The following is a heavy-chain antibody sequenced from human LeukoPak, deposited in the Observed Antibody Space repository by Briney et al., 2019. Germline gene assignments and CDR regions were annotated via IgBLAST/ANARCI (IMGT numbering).Heavy chain of an antibody. V-gene: IGHV1-2*06. Sequence: ASVKVSCKTSGYTFGNYYIRWLRQAPGQGLEWMGRINPNTGGANYAQSFQGRVTMTRDTSTSTAYMDLSRLTSDDTAIYYCAITYSNNAFDVWGQGTVVTVSS. D-gene: IGHD2-15*01. CDR2: INPNTGGA. CDR3: AITYSNNAFDV. CDR1: GYTFGNYY. J-gene: IGHJ3*01.